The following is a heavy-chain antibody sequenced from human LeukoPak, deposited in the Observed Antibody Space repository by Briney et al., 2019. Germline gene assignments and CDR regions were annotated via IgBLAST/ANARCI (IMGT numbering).Heavy chain of an antibody. CDR1: GFTFTHYA. CDR2: ISSSGGST. V-gene: IGHV3-23*01. J-gene: IGHJ5*02. Sequence: GGSLRLSCAASGFTFTHYAMSWVRQAPGKGLEWVSSISSSGGSTYYADSVKGRFTISRDNSKNTLYLQMNSLRAEDTAVYYCARVRVWFDPWGQGTLVTVSS. CDR3: ARVRVWFDP.